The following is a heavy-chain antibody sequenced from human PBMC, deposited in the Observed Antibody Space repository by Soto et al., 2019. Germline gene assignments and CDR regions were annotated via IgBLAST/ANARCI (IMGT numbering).Heavy chain of an antibody. D-gene: IGHD2-2*01. CDR3: AKGSYCSSNSCAMMAWLEP. J-gene: IGHJ5*02. CDR1: AFTFSNYA. CDR2: ISDSGDYT. Sequence: VGSLRLSCAGSAFTFSNYAMNWVRQAPGKGLEWVSSISDSGDYTNYADSVKGRFTISRDNSKNTLYLQMNSLRAEDTAVYYCAKGSYCSSNSCAMMAWLEPWGQGTLVTVSS. V-gene: IGHV3-23*01.